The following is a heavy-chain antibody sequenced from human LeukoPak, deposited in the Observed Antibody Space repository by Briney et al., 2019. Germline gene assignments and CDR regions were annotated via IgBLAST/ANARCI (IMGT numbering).Heavy chain of an antibody. J-gene: IGHJ5*02. CDR3: ARGEPWFDP. CDR1: GGSINSSYYY. CDR2: IYYSGST. Sequence: SETLSLTCTVSGGSINSSYYYWGWIRQPPGKGLEWIGSIYYSGSTYYNPSLKSRVTISVDTSKNQFSLKLSSVTAADTAVYCCARGEPWFDPWGQGTLVTVSS. D-gene: IGHD1-14*01. V-gene: IGHV4-39*01.